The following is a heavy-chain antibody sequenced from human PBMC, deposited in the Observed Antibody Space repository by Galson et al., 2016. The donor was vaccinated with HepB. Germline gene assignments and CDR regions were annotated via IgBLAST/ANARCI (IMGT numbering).Heavy chain of an antibody. J-gene: IGHJ2*01. D-gene: IGHD2-21*02. Sequence: SLRLSCAASGFTFSLYSMYWVRQAPGEGLDWVSYISTGGTTIYYADSVKGRFTIPRDNAKNLLYLQMNSLRVEDTAVYYCARDPYCGGDCNSPRYFDLWGRSTLVTVSS. CDR3: ARDPYCGGDCNSPRYFDL. CDR2: ISTGGTTI. CDR1: GFTFSLYS. V-gene: IGHV3-48*04.